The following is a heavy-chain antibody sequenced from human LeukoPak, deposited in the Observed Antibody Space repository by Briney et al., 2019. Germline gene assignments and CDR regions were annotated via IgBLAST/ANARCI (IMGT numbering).Heavy chain of an antibody. CDR2: ILPDGDER. J-gene: IGHJ4*01. V-gene: IGHV3-7*01. D-gene: IGHD6-19*01. CDR3: ATAQWPVWRF. Sequence: PGGSLRLSCAASGFPFSSYYMSWVRQAPAKGLVWVANILPDGDERYYADSVQGRFTISRDNAKNSLYLQMNSLTAEDTAVYYCATAQWPVWRFCGHGTLVTVSS. CDR1: GFPFSSYY.